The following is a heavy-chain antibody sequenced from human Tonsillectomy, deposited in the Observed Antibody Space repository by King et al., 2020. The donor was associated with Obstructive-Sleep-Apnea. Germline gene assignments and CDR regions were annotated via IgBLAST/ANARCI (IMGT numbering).Heavy chain of an antibody. D-gene: IGHD1-26*01. CDR3: ASGRGGGEDWFDP. CDR2: IYYSGSA. CDR1: GGSISSYY. Sequence: LQLQESGPGLVKPSETLSLTCTVSGGSISSYYWSWMRQPPGKGLEWIRYIYYSGSANYNPSLKSRVTISVDTSKNQFSLRLSSVTAADTAVYYCASGRGGGEDWFDPWGQGTLVTVSS. J-gene: IGHJ5*02. V-gene: IGHV4-59*01.